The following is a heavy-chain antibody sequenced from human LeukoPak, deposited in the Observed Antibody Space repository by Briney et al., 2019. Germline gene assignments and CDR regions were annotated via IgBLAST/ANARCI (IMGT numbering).Heavy chain of an antibody. J-gene: IGHJ6*04. CDR1: GFTFSNAW. V-gene: IGHV3-15*01. CDR3: TTDLTLGTYYYYGMDV. CDR2: IKSKTDGGPT. Sequence: PGGSLRLSCAASGFTFSNAWMSWVRQAPGKGLEWVGRIKSKTDGGPTDYAAPVKGRFTISRDDSKNTLYLQMNSLKTEDTAVYYCTTDLTLGTYYYYGMDVWGKGTTVTVSS. D-gene: IGHD6-13*01.